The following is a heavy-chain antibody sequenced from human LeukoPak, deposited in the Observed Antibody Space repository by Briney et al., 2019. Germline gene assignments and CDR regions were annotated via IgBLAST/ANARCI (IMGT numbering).Heavy chain of an antibody. J-gene: IGHJ4*02. CDR3: ARLGYYDFWSGYLNDY. V-gene: IGHV4-59*01. Sequence: SETLSLTCTVSGGSISSYYWSWIRQPPGKGLEWIGYIYYSGSTNYNPSLKSRVTISVDTSKNQFSLKLSSVTAADTAVYYCARLGYYDFWSGYLNDYWGQGTLVTVSS. CDR1: GGSISSYY. D-gene: IGHD3-3*01. CDR2: IYYSGST.